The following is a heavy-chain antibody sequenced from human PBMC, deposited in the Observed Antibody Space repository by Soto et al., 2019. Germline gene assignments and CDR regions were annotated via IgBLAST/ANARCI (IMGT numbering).Heavy chain of an antibody. CDR2: MNPNSGNT. D-gene: IGHD6-19*01. J-gene: IGHJ6*03. CDR3: ARARRAVAGPSYYYYYMDV. Sequence: GASVKVSCKASGYTFTSYDINWVRQATGQGLEWMGWMNPNSGNTGYAQKFQGRVTMTRNTSISTAYMELSSLRSEDTAVYYCARARRAVAGPSYYYYYMDVWGKGTTVTVSS. CDR1: GYTFTSYD. V-gene: IGHV1-8*01.